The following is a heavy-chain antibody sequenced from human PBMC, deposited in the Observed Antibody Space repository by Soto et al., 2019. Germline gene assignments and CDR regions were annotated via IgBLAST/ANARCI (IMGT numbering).Heavy chain of an antibody. V-gene: IGHV4-61*01. Sequence: PSETLSLTCTVSGGSVSSGNYYWSWIRQPPXKGLEWIGYIYYSESAKYNPSLKSRVTISVDTSKNQFSLKLNSVTAADTAVYYCARGYDFVWASYRTFDIWGQGTMVTVSS. D-gene: IGHD3-16*02. CDR2: IYYSESA. CDR3: ARGYDFVWASYRTFDI. J-gene: IGHJ3*02. CDR1: GGSVSSGNYY.